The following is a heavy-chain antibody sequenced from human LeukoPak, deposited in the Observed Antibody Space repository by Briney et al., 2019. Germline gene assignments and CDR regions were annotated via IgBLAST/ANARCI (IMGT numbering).Heavy chain of an antibody. Sequence: GGSLRLSCAASGFTFSSYGMHWVRQAPGKGLEWVAVISYHGSDKYYADSVTGRFTISRDNSKNTLYLEMNSLRVEDTAVYYCARDIVVVVAANDYYGMDVWGQGTTVTVSS. V-gene: IGHV3-30*03. J-gene: IGHJ6*02. CDR3: ARDIVVVVAANDYYGMDV. D-gene: IGHD2-15*01. CDR1: GFTFSSYG. CDR2: ISYHGSDK.